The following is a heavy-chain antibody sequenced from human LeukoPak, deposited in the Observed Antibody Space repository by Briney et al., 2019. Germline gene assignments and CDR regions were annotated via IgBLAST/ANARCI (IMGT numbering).Heavy chain of an antibody. V-gene: IGHV3-9*01. J-gene: IGHJ4*02. Sequence: PGGSLRLSCAASGFTFDDYAMHWVRQAPGKGLEWVSGISWNSGSIGYADSVKGRFTISRDNAKNSLYLQMNSLRAEDTALYYCAKDITHDYVWGSYSGYFYFDYWGQGTLVTVSS. CDR2: ISWNSGSI. CDR1: GFTFDDYA. D-gene: IGHD3-16*01. CDR3: AKDITHDYVWGSYSGYFYFDY.